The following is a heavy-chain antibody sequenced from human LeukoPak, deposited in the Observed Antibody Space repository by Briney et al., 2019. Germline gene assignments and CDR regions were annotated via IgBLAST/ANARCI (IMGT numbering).Heavy chain of an antibody. D-gene: IGHD1-14*01. CDR2: IYYSGST. Sequence: SETLSLTCTVSGGSISSLYYSWIRQPPGKGLEWIGYIYYSGSTNYNPSLKSRVTISVDTSKNQFSLKLSSVTAADTAVYYCARESPGGAFDIWGQGAMVTVSS. CDR3: ARESPGGAFDI. CDR1: GGSISSLY. J-gene: IGHJ3*02. V-gene: IGHV4-59*12.